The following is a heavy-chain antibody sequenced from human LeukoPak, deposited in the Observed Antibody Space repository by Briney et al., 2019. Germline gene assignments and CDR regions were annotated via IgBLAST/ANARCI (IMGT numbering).Heavy chain of an antibody. V-gene: IGHV3-48*03. CDR3: AELGITMIGGV. CDR2: SKSEGAIA. D-gene: IGHD3-10*02. CDR1: GFSLGNRG. J-gene: IGHJ6*04. Sequence: GGTLRLSCAASGFSLGNRGMGWVRQAPGKGLEWISYSKSEGAIASYADSVKGRFTISRDNAKNSLYLQMNSLRAEDTAVYYCAELGITMIGGVWGKGTTVTISS.